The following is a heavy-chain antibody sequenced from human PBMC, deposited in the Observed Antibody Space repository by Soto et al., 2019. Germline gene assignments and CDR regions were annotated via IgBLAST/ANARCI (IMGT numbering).Heavy chain of an antibody. CDR3: ASNIERFYYYMDV. J-gene: IGHJ6*03. Sequence: GESLKISCKGSGYSFTSYWIGWVRQMPGKGLEWMGIIYPGDSDTRYSPSFQGQVTISADKSISTAYLQWSSLKASDTAMYYCASNIERFYYYMDVWGKGTTVTVSS. CDR1: GYSFTSYW. CDR2: IYPGDSDT. V-gene: IGHV5-51*01.